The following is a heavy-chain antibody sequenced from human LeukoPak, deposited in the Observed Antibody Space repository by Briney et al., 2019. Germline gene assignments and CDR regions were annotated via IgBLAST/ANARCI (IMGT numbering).Heavy chain of an antibody. CDR1: GSSFTSYW. J-gene: IGHJ4*02. D-gene: IGHD6-6*01. Sequence: GESLKISYKGSGSSFTSYWIGWVRPMPGKGLEWMGIIYPGDSDTRYSPSFQGQVTISADKSISTAYLQWSSLKASDTAMCYCARTKYQLGRAARLHDYWGQGTLVTVSS. CDR3: ARTKYQLGRAARLHDY. V-gene: IGHV5-51*01. CDR2: IYPGDSDT.